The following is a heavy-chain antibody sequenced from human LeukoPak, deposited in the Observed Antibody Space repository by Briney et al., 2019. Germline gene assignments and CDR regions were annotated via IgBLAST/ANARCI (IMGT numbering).Heavy chain of an antibody. CDR1: GFTFSSYG. CDR2: IWYDGSNK. D-gene: IGHD6-13*01. CDR3: ARALSRLYYYYGMDV. J-gene: IGHJ6*02. Sequence: PGGSLRLSCAASGFTFSSYGMHWVRQAPGKGLEWVAVIWYDGSNKYYADSVKGRFTISRDNSKNTLYLQMNSLRAEDTAVYYCARALSRLYYYYGMDVWGQGTTVTVSS. V-gene: IGHV3-33*01.